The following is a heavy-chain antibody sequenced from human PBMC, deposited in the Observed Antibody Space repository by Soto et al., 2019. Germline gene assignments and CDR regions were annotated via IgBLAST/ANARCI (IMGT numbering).Heavy chain of an antibody. CDR1: GFMFSNYA. D-gene: IGHD3-3*01. CDR2: ISGSGNST. V-gene: IGHV3-23*01. J-gene: IGHJ1*01. CDR3: VRFKDN. Sequence: EVQLLESGGGLVQPGGSLRLSCAASGFMFSNYAMSWVRQSPGKGLEWVSGISGSGNSTYYADSVKGRFTISRDNSKNTLYLQMNSLRAEDTALYYCVRFKDNWCPGTLLTVSS.